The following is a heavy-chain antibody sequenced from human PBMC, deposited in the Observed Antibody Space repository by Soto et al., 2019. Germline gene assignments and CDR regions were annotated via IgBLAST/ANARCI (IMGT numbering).Heavy chain of an antibody. CDR1: GASISSYY. J-gene: IGHJ3*02. D-gene: IGHD3-22*01. CDR3: ARTYDDSGPNSGGYGFDI. V-gene: IGHV4-59*01. CDR2: IYYSGST. Sequence: NPSETLSLTCSVSGASISSYYWSWIRQPPGKGLEWLAYIYYSGSTSYNPSLKSRVSISLDTSMNQFSLKLSSVTAADTAVYYCARTYDDSGPNSGGYGFDIWGQGTMVTVS.